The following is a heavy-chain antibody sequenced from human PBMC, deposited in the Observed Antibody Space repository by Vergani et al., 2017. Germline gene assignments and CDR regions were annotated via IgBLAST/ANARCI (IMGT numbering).Heavy chain of an antibody. CDR2: IYYSGST. J-gene: IGHJ4*02. Sequence: QVQLQESGPGLVKPSQTLSLTCTVSGGSISSGDYYWSWIRQPPGKGLEWIGYIYYSGSTYYNPSLKSRVTISVDTSKNQFSLKLSSVTAADTAVYYCARTRFGEDYDYVWGSYRPTYFDCWGQGTLVTVSS. CDR3: ARTRFGEDYDYVWGSYRPTYFDC. CDR1: GGSISSGDYY. D-gene: IGHD3-16*02. V-gene: IGHV4-30-4*08.